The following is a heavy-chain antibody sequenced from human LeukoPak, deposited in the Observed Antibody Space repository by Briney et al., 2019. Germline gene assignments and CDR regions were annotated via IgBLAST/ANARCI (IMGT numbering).Heavy chain of an antibody. Sequence: GASVKVSCKASGHTFTDYVIHWVRQAPGQRLEWMGWINAGDGNTKYSQKFEGRVTVTRDTSATTAYMELSSLRSEDTAVYYCAVGGDPPPYWGQGTLVTVSS. CDR2: INAGDGNT. J-gene: IGHJ4*02. CDR1: GHTFTDYV. V-gene: IGHV1-3*01. D-gene: IGHD2-21*02. CDR3: AVGGDPPPY.